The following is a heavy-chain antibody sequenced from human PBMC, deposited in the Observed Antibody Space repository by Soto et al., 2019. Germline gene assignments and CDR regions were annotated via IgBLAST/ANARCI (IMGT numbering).Heavy chain of an antibody. CDR1: GFTFSSFN. CDR3: ARGTIYYDSSGYHWMDY. Sequence: PGGSLRLSCAASGFTFSSFNMNWVRQAPGKGLEWVSSITTSSSYIYYADSVKGRVTISRDNAKNSLFLQMNSLRAEDTAVYYCARGTIYYDSSGYHWMDYWGQGALVTVSS. CDR2: ITTSSSYI. V-gene: IGHV3-21*01. D-gene: IGHD3-22*01. J-gene: IGHJ4*02.